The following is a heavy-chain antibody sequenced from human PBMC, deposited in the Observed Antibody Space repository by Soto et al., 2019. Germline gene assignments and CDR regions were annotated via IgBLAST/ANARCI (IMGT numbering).Heavy chain of an antibody. CDR2: IYYSGST. CDR1: GGSISSYY. J-gene: IGHJ3*02. Sequence: SETLSLTCTVSGGSISSYYWSWIRQPPGKGLEWIGYIYYSGSTNYNPSLKSRVTISVDTSKNQFSLKLSSVTAGDTAVYYCARVKSGYSGYTGGALDIWGQGTMVTVSS. CDR3: ARVKSGYSGYTGGALDI. D-gene: IGHD5-12*01. V-gene: IGHV4-59*01.